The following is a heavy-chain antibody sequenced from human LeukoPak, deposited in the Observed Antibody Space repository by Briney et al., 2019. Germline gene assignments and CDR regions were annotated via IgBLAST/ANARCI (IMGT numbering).Heavy chain of an antibody. V-gene: IGHV3-53*01. D-gene: IGHD3-10*01. CDR3: ASHGYYYGSGSYFAYYYYMDV. CDR1: GFTVSSNY. CDR2: IYSGGST. J-gene: IGHJ6*03. Sequence: GGSLRLSCAASGFTVSSNYMSWVRQAPGEGLEWVSVIYSGGSTYYADSVKGRFTISRDNSKNTLYLQMNSLRAEDTAVYYCASHGYYYGSGSYFAYYYYMDVWGKGTTVTVSS.